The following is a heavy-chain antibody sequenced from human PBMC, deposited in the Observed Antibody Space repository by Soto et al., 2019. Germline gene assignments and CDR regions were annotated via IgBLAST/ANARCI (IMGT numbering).Heavy chain of an antibody. J-gene: IGHJ3*02. CDR2: INAGNGNT. D-gene: IGHD4-17*01. Sequence: GASVKVSCKASGYTFTSYAMHWVRQAPGQRLEWMGWINAGNGNTKYSQKFQGRVTITRDTSASTAYMELSSLRSEDTAVYYCAREGYGGNILGGAFDIWGQGTMVTVSS. CDR1: GYTFTSYA. V-gene: IGHV1-3*01. CDR3: AREGYGGNILGGAFDI.